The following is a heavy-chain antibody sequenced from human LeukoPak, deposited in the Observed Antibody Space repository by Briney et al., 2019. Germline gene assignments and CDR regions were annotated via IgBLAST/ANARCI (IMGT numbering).Heavy chain of an antibody. D-gene: IGHD3-3*01. V-gene: IGHV7-4-1*02. CDR2: INTNTGNP. CDR3: ARVSEYYDFWSGYCNWFDP. J-gene: IGHJ5*02. CDR1: GYTFTNYA. Sequence: ASVKVSCKASGYTFTNYAMNWVRQAPGQGLEWMGWINTNTGNPTYAQGLTGRFVFSLDTSVSTAYLQISSLKAEDTAVYYCARVSEYYDFWSGYCNWFDPWGQGTLVTVSS.